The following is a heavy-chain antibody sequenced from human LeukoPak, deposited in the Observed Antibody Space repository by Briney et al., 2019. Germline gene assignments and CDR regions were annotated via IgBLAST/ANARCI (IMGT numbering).Heavy chain of an antibody. V-gene: IGHV3-11*01. D-gene: IGHD5-18*01. Sequence: GGSLRLSCAASGFTFSDYYMSWIRQAPGKGLEWVSYISSSGSTIYYADSVKGRFTISRDNAKNSLYLQMNSLRAEDTAVYYCARDSDVDTAMVTFDYWGQGTLVTVSS. J-gene: IGHJ4*02. CDR3: ARDSDVDTAMVTFDY. CDR1: GFTFSDYY. CDR2: ISSSGSTI.